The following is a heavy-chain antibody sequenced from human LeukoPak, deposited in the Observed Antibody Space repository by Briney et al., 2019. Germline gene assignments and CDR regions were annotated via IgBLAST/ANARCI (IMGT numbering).Heavy chain of an antibody. CDR1: GFTVSSNY. V-gene: IGHV3-53*01. Sequence: GGSLRLSCAASGFTVSSNYMSWVRQAPGKGLEWVSVIYSGGSTYYAESVKGRFTISRDNSKNTLYLQMNSLRAEDTAVYYCARERAELLWFGEYYYYGMDVWGQGTTVTVSS. J-gene: IGHJ6*02. D-gene: IGHD3-10*01. CDR3: ARERAELLWFGEYYYYGMDV. CDR2: IYSGGST.